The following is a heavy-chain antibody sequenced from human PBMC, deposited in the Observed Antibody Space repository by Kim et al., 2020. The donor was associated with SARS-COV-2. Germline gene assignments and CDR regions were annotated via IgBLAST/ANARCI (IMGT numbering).Heavy chain of an antibody. V-gene: IGHV3-30*18. D-gene: IGHD2-2*01. J-gene: IGHJ5*02. CDR1: GLTFSRYG. CDR3: AKAPIALVPGGKMWFDT. CDR2: ISYDGSNE. Sequence: GGSLRLSCAASGLTFSRYGMHWVRQAPGMGLEWVADISYDGSNEYYADSVKGRFTISRDNSRNTLYLQMNSLTTEDTAVYFCAKAPIALVPGGKMWFDTCGQGTLVTVSS.